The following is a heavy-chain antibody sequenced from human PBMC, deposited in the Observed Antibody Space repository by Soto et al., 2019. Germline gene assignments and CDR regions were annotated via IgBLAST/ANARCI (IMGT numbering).Heavy chain of an antibody. J-gene: IGHJ4*02. D-gene: IGHD1-1*01. CDR2: ISYDGSNQ. V-gene: IGHV3-30-3*01. Sequence: QVQLVESGGGVVQPGRSLRLSCAASGFTFSSHAMHWVRQAPGMGLEWVAFISYDGSNQHYADSVKGRFTISRDNSENTLYLQMNSLRGEDTAMYYCARDLGAWKFDYWGQGTLVTVSS. CDR1: GFTFSSHA. CDR3: ARDLGAWKFDY.